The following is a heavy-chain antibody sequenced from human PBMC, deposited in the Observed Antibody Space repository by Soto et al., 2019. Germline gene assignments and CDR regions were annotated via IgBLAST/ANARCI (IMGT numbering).Heavy chain of an antibody. D-gene: IGHD3-16*01. CDR2: ILSLESHK. Sequence: PGGSQRLSCSGSGFNFSDYYMNWIRQTPVRGLEWVSSILSLESHKYYAASVMGRFSISRDNAQKSLFLQMNNLRAEDTGIYFCATGLKDASNRPSFDSWGPGTPVTVSS. CDR3: ATGLKDASNRPSFDS. CDR1: GFNFSDYY. J-gene: IGHJ4*02. V-gene: IGHV3-11*01.